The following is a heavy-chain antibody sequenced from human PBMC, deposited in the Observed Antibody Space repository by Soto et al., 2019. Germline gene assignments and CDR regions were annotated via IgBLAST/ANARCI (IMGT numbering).Heavy chain of an antibody. J-gene: IGHJ6*03. CDR1: GGSISSSSYY. Sequence: SETLSLTCTVSGGSISSSSYYWGWIRQPPGKGLEWIGSIYYSGSTYYNPSLKSRVTISVDTSKNQFSLKLSSVTAADTAVYYCARVYYDFWSGYPIDYYYYYYMDVWGKGTTVTVSS. CDR3: ARVYYDFWSGYPIDYYYYYYMDV. D-gene: IGHD3-3*01. CDR2: IYYSGST. V-gene: IGHV4-39*01.